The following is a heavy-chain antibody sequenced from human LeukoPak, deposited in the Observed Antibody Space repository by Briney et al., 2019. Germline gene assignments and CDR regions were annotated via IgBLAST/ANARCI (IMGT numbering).Heavy chain of an antibody. V-gene: IGHV3-30*02. D-gene: IGHD4-17*01. CDR3: AKSGYGDYTFDY. CDR1: GFTFSSYA. CDR2: IRFDGNNK. Sequence: GGSLRLSCAASGFTFSSYAMSWVRQAPCKGLEWVAFIRFDGNNKYYADSVKGRFTISRDNSKNTLYLQMNSLRAEDTAVYYCAKSGYGDYTFDYWGQGTLVTVSS. J-gene: IGHJ4*02.